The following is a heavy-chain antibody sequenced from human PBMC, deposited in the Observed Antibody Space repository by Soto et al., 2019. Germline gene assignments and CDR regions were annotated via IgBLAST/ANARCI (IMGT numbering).Heavy chain of an antibody. D-gene: IGHD3-16*01. CDR1: GFSLSTSGMC. CDR2: IDWDDDK. CDR3: ARIPTIRGVMAYNAMDV. J-gene: IGHJ6*02. V-gene: IGHV2-70*11. Sequence: ESGPTLVNPTQTLTLTCTFSGFSLSTSGMCVSWVRQPPGKALEWLARIDWDDDKYYSTSLKTRLTISKDTSKNQVVLTMTNMDPVDTATYYCARIPTIRGVMAYNAMDVWGQGTTVTVSS.